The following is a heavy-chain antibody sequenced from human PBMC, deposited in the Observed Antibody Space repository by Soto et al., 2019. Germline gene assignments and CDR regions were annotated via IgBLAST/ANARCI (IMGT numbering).Heavy chain of an antibody. J-gene: IGHJ3*02. Sequence: SETLSLTCIVSGGSLSRYYWTWIRQPAGKGLEWIGRISTSGSTNYNPSLKSRVTMSVDTSKNQFSLKLSSVAAADTAVYYCAAYSSTLGTFDIWGQGTKVTVSS. V-gene: IGHV4-4*07. D-gene: IGHD6-13*01. CDR1: GGSLSRYY. CDR2: ISTSGST. CDR3: AAYSSTLGTFDI.